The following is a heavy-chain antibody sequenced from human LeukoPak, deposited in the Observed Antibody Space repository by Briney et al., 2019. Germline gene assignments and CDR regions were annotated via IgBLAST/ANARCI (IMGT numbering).Heavy chain of an antibody. D-gene: IGHD2-2*01. CDR2: ISGSGGST. CDR3: AKEIAVFSQLLPFDY. CDR1: GFTFSSYA. V-gene: IGHV3-23*01. Sequence: LGGXLRLSCAASGFTFSSYAMSWVRQAPGKGLEWVSAISGSGGSTYYADSVKGRFTISRDNSKNTLYLQMNSLRAEDTAVYYCAKEIAVFSQLLPFDYWGQGTLVTVSS. J-gene: IGHJ4*02.